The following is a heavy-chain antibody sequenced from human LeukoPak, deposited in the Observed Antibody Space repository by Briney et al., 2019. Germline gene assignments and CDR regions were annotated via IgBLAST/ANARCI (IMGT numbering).Heavy chain of an antibody. CDR3: ATPGMATINDAFDI. CDR1: GYSFTSYW. J-gene: IGHJ3*02. V-gene: IGHV5-51*01. Sequence: GESLKISCKGSGYSFTSYWIAWVRQKPGKGLEWMGIIYPVDSDTKYSPSFQGQVTMSVDKSMNTAYLQWSSLKASDTAMYYCATPGMATINDAFDIWGQGTMVTVSS. CDR2: IYPVDSDT. D-gene: IGHD5-24*01.